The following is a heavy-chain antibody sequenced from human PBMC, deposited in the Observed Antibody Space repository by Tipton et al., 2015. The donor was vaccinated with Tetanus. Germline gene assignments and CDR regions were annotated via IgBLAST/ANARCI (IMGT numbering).Heavy chain of an antibody. CDR2: ISSTTSYI. CDR3: ASGSSLDY. CDR1: GFLFSSYT. Sequence: SLRLSCSVSGFLFSSYTMNWVRQAPGRGLEWVSSISSTTSYIYYSDSVKSRFTISRDNAKNSPYLQMNSLTADDTAVYFCASGSSLDYWGQGTLVTVSS. D-gene: IGHD6-6*01. J-gene: IGHJ4*02. V-gene: IGHV3-21*01.